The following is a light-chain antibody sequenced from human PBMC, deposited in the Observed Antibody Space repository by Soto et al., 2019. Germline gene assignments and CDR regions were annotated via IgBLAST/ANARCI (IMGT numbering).Light chain of an antibody. CDR2: QVS. V-gene: IGKV2-30*02. CDR1: RSLVHSDGNIY. Sequence: DVVLTQSPLSLSVTLGPPASISCGSSRSLVHSDGNIYLIWFQQRPGQSPRRIIYQVSNRDSGVPDRFSGSGSVTDCTLKISRVEAEDVGVYYCLQATHWPHTFGQGTKVDIK. CDR3: LQATHWPHT. J-gene: IGKJ2*01.